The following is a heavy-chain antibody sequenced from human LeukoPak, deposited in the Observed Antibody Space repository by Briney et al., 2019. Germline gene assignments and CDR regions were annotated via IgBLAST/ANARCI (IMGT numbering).Heavy chain of an antibody. J-gene: IGHJ4*02. Sequence: ASVKVSCKASGYTFTGYYMHWVRQAPGQGLEWMGWINPNSGGTNYAQKFQGRVTMTRDTSTSAVYMELSRLRSDVTAVYYCARDGTGVYNLVQYWGQGTLVTVSS. CDR1: GYTFTGYY. CDR3: ARDGTGVYNLVQY. CDR2: INPNSGGT. D-gene: IGHD5-24*01. V-gene: IGHV1-2*02.